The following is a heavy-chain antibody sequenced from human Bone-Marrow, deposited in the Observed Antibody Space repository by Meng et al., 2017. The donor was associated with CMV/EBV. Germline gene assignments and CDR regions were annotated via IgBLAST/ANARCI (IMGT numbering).Heavy chain of an antibody. D-gene: IGHD4-17*01. V-gene: IGHV3-23*03. CDR3: ARAGYVGDYADAFDI. Sequence: GESLKISCVGSGFTFSTYAMSWVRQAPGKGLEWVAVIDSGGSSTYYAGSVKGRFTISRDNAKNSLYLQMNSLRAEDTAVYYCARAGYVGDYADAFDIWGQGTMVTVSS. J-gene: IGHJ3*02. CDR1: GFTFSTYA. CDR2: IDSGGSST.